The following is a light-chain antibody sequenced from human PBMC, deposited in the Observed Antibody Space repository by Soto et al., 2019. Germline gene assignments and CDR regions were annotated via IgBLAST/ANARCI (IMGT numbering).Light chain of an antibody. V-gene: IGKV3-20*01. CDR2: GAS. Sequence: DIVLTQSPGTLSLSSGERATLSCRASQSVGSSYLAWYQQKPVQAPRLLIYGASNRATGIPDRFSGSGSGPDFTLTISRLEPEDFAVYHCQQFGFSPWTLGQGTKVEIK. CDR3: QQFGFSPWT. J-gene: IGKJ1*01. CDR1: QSVGSSY.